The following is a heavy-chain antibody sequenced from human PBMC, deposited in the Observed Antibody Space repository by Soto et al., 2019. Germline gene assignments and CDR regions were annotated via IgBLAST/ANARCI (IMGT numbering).Heavy chain of an antibody. CDR3: AEDPRGYSFGNRGDY. V-gene: IGHV3-23*01. CDR1: GFTFSSFA. Sequence: EVQLLESGGGLVQPGGSLRLSCAASGFTFSSFAMSWVRQAPGMGLEWVSTISGSGDSTYYADSVKGRFTISRDNSKNTLYLQMNSLRPEDTALYYCAEDPRGYSFGNRGDYWGQGSLVTVSS. D-gene: IGHD5-18*01. CDR2: ISGSGDST. J-gene: IGHJ4*02.